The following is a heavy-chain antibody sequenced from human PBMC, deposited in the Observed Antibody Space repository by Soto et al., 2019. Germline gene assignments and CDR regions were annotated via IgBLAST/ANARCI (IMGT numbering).Heavy chain of an antibody. Sequence: EVQLVESGGGLVEPCKSLRLSCVVSGFTYEDFAMHWVRQAPGKGLEGVSGISWNSASTGYAESVTGRITISRDNAKKSRYLQMRNLTGADTAMYYCVKDFRRYTNGLDVWGPGPTGTVAS. V-gene: IGHV3-9*01. CDR3: VKDFRRYTNGLDV. J-gene: IGHJ6*02. CDR2: ISWNSAST. D-gene: IGHD3-9*01. CDR1: GFTYEDFA.